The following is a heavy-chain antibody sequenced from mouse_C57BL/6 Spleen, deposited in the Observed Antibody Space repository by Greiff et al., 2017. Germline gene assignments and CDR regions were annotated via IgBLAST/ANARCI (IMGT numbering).Heavy chain of an antibody. D-gene: IGHD3-2*02. CDR1: GFTFTDYY. Sequence: EVHLVESGGGLVQPGGSLSLSCAASGFTFTDYYMSWVRQPPGKALEWLGFIRNKANGYTTEYSASVKGRFTISRDNSQSILYLQMNALRAEDSATYYCARYMGSSGYWFAYWGQGTLVTVSA. V-gene: IGHV7-3*01. CDR3: ARYMGSSGYWFAY. J-gene: IGHJ3*01. CDR2: IRNKANGYTT.